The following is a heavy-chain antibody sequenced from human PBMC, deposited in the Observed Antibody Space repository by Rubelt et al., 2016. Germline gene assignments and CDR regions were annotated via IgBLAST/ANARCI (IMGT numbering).Heavy chain of an antibody. J-gene: IGHJ4*02. CDR2: IYNSVTA. D-gene: IGHD6-6*01. Sequence: VSEGFVSSSSDSWGLIRQSPGKGLEWIGPIYNSVTAEYNPSLKSRVTISVDTSKNQFSLKVYSVTAADTAFSFCARYEITAPVAHYFDHWGQGILVTVSA. CDR3: ARYEITAPVAHYFDH. V-gene: IGHV4-39*01. CDR1: EGFVSSSSDS.